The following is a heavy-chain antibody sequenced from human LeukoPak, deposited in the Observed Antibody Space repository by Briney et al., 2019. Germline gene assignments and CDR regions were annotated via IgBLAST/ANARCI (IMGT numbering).Heavy chain of an antibody. V-gene: IGHV1-69*13. D-gene: IGHD2-2*01. J-gene: IGHJ3*02. CDR3: ARGTKEDCSSSSCDWGDAFAI. Sequence: GASVKVSCKASGGTFSSYAISWVRQAPGQGLEWMGGFIPLFGTADYIQKFQGRVTITADESTDTAYMELSSLRSEDTAVYYCARGTKEDCSSSSCDWGDAFAIWGQGTMVTVSS. CDR2: FIPLFGTA. CDR1: GGTFSSYA.